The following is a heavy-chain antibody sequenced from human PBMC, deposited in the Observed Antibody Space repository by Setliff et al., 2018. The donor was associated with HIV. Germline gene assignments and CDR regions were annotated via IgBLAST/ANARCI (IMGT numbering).Heavy chain of an antibody. CDR2: ISAYNGNT. Sequence: ASVKVSCKASGYTFTNYGISWVRQAPGQGPEWMGWISAYNGNTNYAQKLQDRVTMTTDTSTSTAYMELRSLRSDDTAVYCCARILVGVDDAFDIWGQGTMVTVSS. CDR3: ARILVGVDDAFDI. D-gene: IGHD1-26*01. CDR1: GYTFTNYG. J-gene: IGHJ3*02. V-gene: IGHV1-18*01.